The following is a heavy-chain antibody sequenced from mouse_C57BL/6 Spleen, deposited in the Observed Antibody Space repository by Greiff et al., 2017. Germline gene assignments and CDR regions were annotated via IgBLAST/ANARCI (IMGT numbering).Heavy chain of an antibody. CDR3: ARSTTVVEPFDV. CDR2: INPNNGGT. Sequence: EVKLQQSGPELVKPGASVKIPCKASGYTFTDYNMDWVKQSHGKSLEWIGDINPNNGGTIYNQKFKGKATLTVDKSSSTAYMELRSLTSEDTAVYYCARSTTVVEPFDVWGTGTTVTVSS. J-gene: IGHJ1*03. CDR1: GYTFTDYN. V-gene: IGHV1-18*01. D-gene: IGHD1-1*01.